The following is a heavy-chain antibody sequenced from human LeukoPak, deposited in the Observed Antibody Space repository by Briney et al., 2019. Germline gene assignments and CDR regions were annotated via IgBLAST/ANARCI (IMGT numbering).Heavy chain of an antibody. Sequence: GGSLRLSCAASGFTFSSYAMSWVRQAPGKGLEWVSAISGSGGSTYYADSVKGRFTISRDNSKNTLYLQMNSLRAEDTAVYYCARDGSGYGKFDYWGQGTLVTVSS. D-gene: IGHD5-12*01. CDR2: ISGSGGST. CDR3: ARDGSGYGKFDY. J-gene: IGHJ4*02. CDR1: GFTFSSYA. V-gene: IGHV3-23*01.